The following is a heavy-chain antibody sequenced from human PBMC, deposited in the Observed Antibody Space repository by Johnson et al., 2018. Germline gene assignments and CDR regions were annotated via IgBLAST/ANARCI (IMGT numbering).Heavy chain of an antibody. J-gene: IGHJ1*01. Sequence: QVQLQESGGGVVQPGRSLRLSCAASGFTFSTYAMHWVRQAPGKGLEWVSVISYDESNKDYADSGKGRFTISRDNSKNTPYLEMNSLRVEDTAVYYCAKDDRPTLRPAAYFQHWGQVTLVTVSS. CDR2: ISYDESNK. D-gene: IGHD2-15*01. CDR3: AKDDRPTLRPAAYFQH. V-gene: IGHV3-30*18. CDR1: GFTFSTYA.